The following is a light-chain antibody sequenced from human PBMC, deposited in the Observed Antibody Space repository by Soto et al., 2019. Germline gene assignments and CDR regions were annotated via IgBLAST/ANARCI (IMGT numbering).Light chain of an antibody. CDR1: QSVSSRY. J-gene: IGKJ5*01. Sequence: EIVLAQSPGTLSLSPGERATLSCRASQSVSSRYLAWYQQKPGQAPRLLIYGSSNRATGIPGRFSGSGSGTDFTLTISRLEPEDFAVYYCQQYGRSPPYTFGQGTRLEIK. V-gene: IGKV3-20*01. CDR2: GSS. CDR3: QQYGRSPPYT.